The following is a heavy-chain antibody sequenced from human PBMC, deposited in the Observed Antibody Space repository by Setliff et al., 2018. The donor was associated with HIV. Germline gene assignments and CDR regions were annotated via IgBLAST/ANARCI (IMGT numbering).Heavy chain of an antibody. Sequence: SETLSLTCTVADGSISTGSYYWSWVRQPAGRGLEWIGRIYTSGSTNYNPSLTGRVTMPVDTSKNQFSLNLSSVTAAETAVYYCARVGYHGSGRYSFDYWGQGTLVTVSS. V-gene: IGHV4-61*02. CDR2: IYTSGST. CDR3: ARVGYHGSGRYSFDY. D-gene: IGHD3-10*01. CDR1: DGSISTGSYY. J-gene: IGHJ4*02.